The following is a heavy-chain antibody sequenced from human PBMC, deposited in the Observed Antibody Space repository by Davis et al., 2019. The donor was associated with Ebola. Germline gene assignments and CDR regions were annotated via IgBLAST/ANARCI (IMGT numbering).Heavy chain of an antibody. V-gene: IGHV4-59*01. CDR1: GVSFSGYY. J-gene: IGHJ4*02. CDR3: ARGAGAGGI. CDR2: IYYSGST. Sequence: SETLSLTCAVSGVSFSGYYWSWIRQPPGKGLEWIGYIYYSGSTNYNPSLKSRVTISVDTSKNQFSLKLSSVTAADTAVYYCARGAGAGGIWGQGTPVTVSS. D-gene: IGHD1-26*01.